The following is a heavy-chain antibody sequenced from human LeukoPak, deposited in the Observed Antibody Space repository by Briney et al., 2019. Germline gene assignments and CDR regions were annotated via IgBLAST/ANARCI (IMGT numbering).Heavy chain of an antibody. CDR1: GFTFSSYA. J-gene: IGHJ4*02. V-gene: IGHV3-23*01. D-gene: IGHD6-13*01. CDR2: ISGSGGST. CDR3: ATYSSSWYCFDY. Sequence: GGSLRLSCAASGFTFSSYAMSWVRQAPGKGLEWVSAISGSGGSTYYADSVKGRFTISRDNSKNTLYLQMNSLRAEDTAVYYCATYSSSWYCFDYWGQGTLVAVSS.